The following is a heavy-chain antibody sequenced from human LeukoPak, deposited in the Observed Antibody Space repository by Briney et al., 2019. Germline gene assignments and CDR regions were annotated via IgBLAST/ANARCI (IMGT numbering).Heavy chain of an antibody. CDR1: GGSFSGYY. CDR2: INHSGST. J-gene: IGHJ4*02. D-gene: IGHD6-19*01. Sequence: SETLSLTCAVYGGSFSGYYWSWIRQLPGKGLEWIGEINHSGSTNYNPSLKSRVTISVDTSKNQFSLKLSSVTAADTAVYYCAAGAPGSGWYVGYWGQGTLVTVSS. V-gene: IGHV4-34*01. CDR3: AAGAPGSGWYVGY.